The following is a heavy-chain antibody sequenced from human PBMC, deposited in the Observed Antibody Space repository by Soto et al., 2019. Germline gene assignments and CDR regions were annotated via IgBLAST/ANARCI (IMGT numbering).Heavy chain of an antibody. D-gene: IGHD4-4*01. CDR1: CGSISSGDYY. J-gene: IGHJ4*02. CDR2: IYYSGST. Sequence: SETLSVTCTVSCGSISSGDYYWSWIRQPPGKGLEWIGYIYYSGSTYYNPSLKSRVTISVDTSKNQFSLKLSSVTAADTAVYYCARARLQRYFDYWGQGTLVTVSS. CDR3: ARARLQRYFDY. V-gene: IGHV4-30-4*01.